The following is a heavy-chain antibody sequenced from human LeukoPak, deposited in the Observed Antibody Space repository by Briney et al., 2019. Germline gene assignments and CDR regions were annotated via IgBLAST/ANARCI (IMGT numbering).Heavy chain of an antibody. CDR2: FDPEDGET. D-gene: IGHD4-17*01. Sequence: ASVKVSCKVSGYTLTELSMHWVRQAPGKGLEWMGGFDPEDGETIYAQKFQGRVTMTTDTSTSTAYMELRSLRSDDTAVYYCARGGPVTTSYWFDPWGQGTLVTVSS. J-gene: IGHJ5*02. V-gene: IGHV1-24*01. CDR3: ARGGPVTTSYWFDP. CDR1: GYTLTELS.